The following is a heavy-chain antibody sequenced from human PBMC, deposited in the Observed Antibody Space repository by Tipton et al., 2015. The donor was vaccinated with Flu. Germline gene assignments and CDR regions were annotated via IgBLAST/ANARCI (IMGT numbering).Heavy chain of an antibody. J-gene: IGHJ3*02. D-gene: IGHD4-17*01. CDR1: GFTFRTYW. Sequence: SLRLSCEASGFTFRTYWMNWVRQAPGKGLEWVAIIKQDGSETFYVDSVKGRFIVSRDNAKNSLFLQLSSLTADDTAMYYCVRDFHDYGIDAFDIWGHGTLVTVSS. CDR2: IKQDGSET. V-gene: IGHV3-7*03. CDR3: VRDFHDYGIDAFDI.